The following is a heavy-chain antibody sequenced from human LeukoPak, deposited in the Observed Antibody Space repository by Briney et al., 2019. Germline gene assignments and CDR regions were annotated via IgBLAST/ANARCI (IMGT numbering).Heavy chain of an antibody. Sequence: PGGSLRLSGAASGFTFSSYAMSWVRQAPGKGLEWVSAISGSGGSTYYADSVKGRFTISRDNSKNTLYLQMNSLRAEDTAVYYCAKESCSSTSCYYYFDYWGQGTLVTVSS. CDR3: AKESCSSTSCYYYFDY. CDR2: ISGSGGST. CDR1: GFTFSSYA. D-gene: IGHD2-2*01. V-gene: IGHV3-23*01. J-gene: IGHJ4*02.